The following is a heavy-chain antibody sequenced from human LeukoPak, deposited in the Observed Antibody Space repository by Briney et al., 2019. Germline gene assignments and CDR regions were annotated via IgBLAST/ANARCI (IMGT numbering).Heavy chain of an antibody. V-gene: IGHV3-33*01. CDR2: VWNDGSNK. CDR1: GFILSTYG. D-gene: IGHD2-15*01. Sequence: GGSLRLSGAASGFILSTYGMDWVRQAPGKGLEWVAGVWNDGSNKYYADSVKGRFTISRDNSKNTLYLQMNSLRAEDTAVYYCARGGYCGGGSCYPAHLNSWGQGTLVTVSS. CDR3: ARGGYCGGGSCYPAHLNS. J-gene: IGHJ5*02.